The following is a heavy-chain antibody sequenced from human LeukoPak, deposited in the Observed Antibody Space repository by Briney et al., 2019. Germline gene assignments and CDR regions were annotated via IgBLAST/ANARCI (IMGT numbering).Heavy chain of an antibody. Sequence: PGGSLRLSCTASGFTFSHYSMDWVRQAPGKGLEWVSSISTSSSYIYYADSLKGRFTISRDNARNSLYLQMNSLRAEDTAVYYCARGVDTAMILWSAFDIWGQGTMVTVSS. D-gene: IGHD5-18*01. V-gene: IGHV3-21*01. CDR3: ARGVDTAMILWSAFDI. CDR2: ISTSSSYI. J-gene: IGHJ3*02. CDR1: GFTFSHYS.